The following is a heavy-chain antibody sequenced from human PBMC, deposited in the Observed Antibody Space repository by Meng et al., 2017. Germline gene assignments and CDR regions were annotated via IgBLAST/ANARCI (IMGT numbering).Heavy chain of an antibody. V-gene: IGHV3-73*02. CDR3: TVYITGHM. Sequence: EGQVVESGGGLVQPGGSLKLSCAASGSIISGSDIHWVRQASGKGLEWVGRIVTKTKNYATAYAASVKGRFTISRDDSVNTGYLQMNSLRSEDTALYYCTVYITGHMWGRGTMVTVSS. J-gene: IGHJ3*02. D-gene: IGHD6-19*01. CDR2: IVTKTKNYAT. CDR1: GSIISGSD.